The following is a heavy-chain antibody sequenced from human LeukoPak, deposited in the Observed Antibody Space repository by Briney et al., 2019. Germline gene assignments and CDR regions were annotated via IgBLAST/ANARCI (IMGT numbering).Heavy chain of an antibody. CDR1: GGSINSGGYY. CDR2: IYHSGST. V-gene: IGHV4-30-2*01. CDR3: AGGGGPNDY. J-gene: IGHJ4*02. Sequence: SETLSPTCTVSGGSINSGGYYWSWIRQPPGEGLEWIGYIYHSGSTYYNPSLKSRVTISVDRSKNQFSLNLNSVTAADTAVYYCAGGGGPNDYWGQGTLVTVSS.